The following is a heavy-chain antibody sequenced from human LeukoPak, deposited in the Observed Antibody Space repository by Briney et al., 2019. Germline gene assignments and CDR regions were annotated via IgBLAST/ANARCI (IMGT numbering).Heavy chain of an antibody. Sequence: GGSLRLSCAAPGFTFSSYWMSWVRQAPGKGLEWVANIKQDGSEKYYVDSVKGRFTISRDNAKNSLYLQMNSLRAEDTAVYYCARVFRSTVTGEYYFDYWGQGTLVTVSS. V-gene: IGHV3-7*01. CDR3: ARVFRSTVTGEYYFDY. CDR2: IKQDGSEK. D-gene: IGHD4-11*01. J-gene: IGHJ4*02. CDR1: GFTFSSYW.